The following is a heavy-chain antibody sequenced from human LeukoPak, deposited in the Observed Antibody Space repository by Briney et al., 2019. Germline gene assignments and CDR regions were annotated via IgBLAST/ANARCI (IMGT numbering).Heavy chain of an antibody. CDR3: ARSNNGAFDI. V-gene: IGHV3-74*01. D-gene: IGHD1/OR15-1a*01. CDR1: GFTFSSYG. J-gene: IGHJ3*02. Sequence: GGSLRLSCAASGFTFSSYGMHWVRQAPGKGLVWVSSINTDGSTSNYADSVKGRLTISRDNAKNTLYVQMNSLTDADTATYYCARSNNGAFDIWGQGTMITVSS. CDR2: INTDGSTS.